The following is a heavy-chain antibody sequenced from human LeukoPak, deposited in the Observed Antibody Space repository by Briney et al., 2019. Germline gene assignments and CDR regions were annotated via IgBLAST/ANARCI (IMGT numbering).Heavy chain of an antibody. CDR3: AKGHIESGGYYYFDY. CDR1: GFTFSSYA. J-gene: IGHJ4*02. D-gene: IGHD3-22*01. CDR2: ISGSGGGT. Sequence: PGGSLRLSCAASGFTFSSYAMSWVRQAPGKGLECVSSISGSGGGTNYADSVRGRFTISRDNSKNTLYLQVNRVRAEDTAVYYCAKGHIESGGYYYFDYWGQGTLVTVSS. V-gene: IGHV3-23*01.